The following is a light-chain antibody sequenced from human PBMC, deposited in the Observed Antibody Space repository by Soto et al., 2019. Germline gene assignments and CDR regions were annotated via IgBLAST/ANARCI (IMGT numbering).Light chain of an antibody. CDR2: GAS. V-gene: IGKV3-15*01. J-gene: IGKJ4*01. Sequence: EIVMTQSPATLSVSPGERATLSCRASQSVSSNLAWYQQKPGQAPRLLIYGASTRVTGIPARFSGSGSGTEFTLTIGSLQSEDFAVYSCQQDNTWPRSFGGGTKVDIK. CDR1: QSVSSN. CDR3: QQDNTWPRS.